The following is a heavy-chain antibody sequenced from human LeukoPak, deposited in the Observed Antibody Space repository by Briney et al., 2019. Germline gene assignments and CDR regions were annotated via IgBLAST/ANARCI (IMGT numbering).Heavy chain of an antibody. CDR2: INPSGGST. CDR1: GYTFTSYY. D-gene: IGHD3-22*01. V-gene: IGHV1-46*01. Sequence: ASVKVSCKASGYTFTSYYMHWVRQAPGQGLEWMGIINPSGGSTSYAQKFQGRVTITADKSTSTAYMELSSLRSEDTAVYYCARDQEEDYYDSSVYFDYWGQGTLVTVSS. CDR3: ARDQEEDYYDSSVYFDY. J-gene: IGHJ4*02.